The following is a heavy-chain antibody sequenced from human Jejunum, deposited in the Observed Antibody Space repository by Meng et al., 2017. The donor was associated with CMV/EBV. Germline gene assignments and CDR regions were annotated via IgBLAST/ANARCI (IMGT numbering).Heavy chain of an antibody. D-gene: IGHD3-3*01. V-gene: IGHV3-21*06. CDR2: ISSGSNNI. CDR1: GCSFSGYT. J-gene: IGHJ4*02. CDR3: ATGISIFGGTFRDY. Sequence: GCSFSGYTMKWVSQAPGKGLEWLSAISSGSNNIYYAHSVRSRFTISRDNAKNSVYLQINSLGVEDTAVYYCATGISIFGGTFRDYWGQGTLVTVSS.